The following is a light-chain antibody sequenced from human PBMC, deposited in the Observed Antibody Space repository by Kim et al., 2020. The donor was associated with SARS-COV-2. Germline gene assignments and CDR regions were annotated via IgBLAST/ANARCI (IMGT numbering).Light chain of an antibody. CDR2: YDS. CDR3: QVWDGRSDHWV. J-gene: IGLJ3*02. V-gene: IGLV3-21*04. Sequence: SYELTQPPPVSVAPGKTARITCGGNNIGGKSVHWYQQKPGQAPVLVIFYDSDRPSGIPERFSGSNSGNTATLTISSVEAGDEADYYCQVWDGRSDHWVFGGGTQLTVL. CDR1: NIGGKS.